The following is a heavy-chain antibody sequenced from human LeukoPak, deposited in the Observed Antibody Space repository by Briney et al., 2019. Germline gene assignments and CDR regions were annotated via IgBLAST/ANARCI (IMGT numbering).Heavy chain of an antibody. Sequence: SETLSLTCTVSGGSISSSTYYWGWIRQPPGQGLEWIGSISYSGNIYYSPSLKSRVTISVDTSKNQFSLKLSSVTAADTAVYYCARQRRLELPDYWGQGTLVTVSS. J-gene: IGHJ4*02. CDR2: ISYSGNI. CDR1: GGSISSSTYY. D-gene: IGHD3-16*01. CDR3: ARQRRLELPDY. V-gene: IGHV4-39*01.